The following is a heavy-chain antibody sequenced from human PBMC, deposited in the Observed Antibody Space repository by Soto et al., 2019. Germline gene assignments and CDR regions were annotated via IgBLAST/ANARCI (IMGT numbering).Heavy chain of an antibody. CDR2: ISGSGGST. CDR3: AKALFRIVHYYGMGV. V-gene: IGHV3-23*01. CDR1: GFTFSSYA. Sequence: EVQLLESGGGLVQPGGSLRLSCAASGFTFSSYAMSWVRQAPGKGLEWVSAISGSGGSTYYADSVKGRFTISRDNSMXSLYLQMNSLRGEDAAVYYCAKALFRIVHYYGMGVWGQGTTVTVSS. D-gene: IGHD2-21*01. J-gene: IGHJ6*02.